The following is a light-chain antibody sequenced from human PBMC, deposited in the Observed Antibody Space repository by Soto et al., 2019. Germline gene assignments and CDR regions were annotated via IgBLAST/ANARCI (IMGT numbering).Light chain of an antibody. V-gene: IGKV1-5*01. J-gene: IGKJ1*01. CDR2: DAS. CDR3: QQYNIWPWT. Sequence: DIQMTQSPSTLSASIGDRVTITCRASRSIDTWLAWYQQQPGKTPKVLIFDASTLESGVPSRFGGSGSGTEFTLTIGSLQPDDFATYYCQQYNIWPWTFGQGTRVEIK. CDR1: RSIDTW.